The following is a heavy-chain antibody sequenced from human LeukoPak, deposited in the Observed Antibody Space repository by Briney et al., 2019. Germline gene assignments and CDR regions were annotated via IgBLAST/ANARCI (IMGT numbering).Heavy chain of an antibody. CDR3: ARMILLLGDVLTVPPRGFDY. CDR2: ISVYNGNT. J-gene: IGHJ4*02. Sequence: ASVTVSCKASGYTFTTYGISWVRQAPGQGLAWLGRISVYNGNTNYALKRQGRVTMTTDTSTSTAYMELRSLRSDDTAVYYCARMILLLGDVLTVPPRGFDYWGQGTLVTASS. CDR1: GYTFTTYG. V-gene: IGHV1-18*01. D-gene: IGHD3-9*01.